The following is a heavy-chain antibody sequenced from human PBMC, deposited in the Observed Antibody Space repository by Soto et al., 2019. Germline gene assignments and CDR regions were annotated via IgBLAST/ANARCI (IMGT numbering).Heavy chain of an antibody. J-gene: IGHJ6*02. D-gene: IGHD2-15*01. V-gene: IGHV1-69*13. Sequence: SVKVSCKASGGSFSSDAFGWVRQAPGQGPEWMGGIIPTSGTANYAQRFQGRATITADESTSTAYMELSSLTSEDTAVYFCARGQGYCSGGICYYYYYGMDVWGQGXTVTVYS. CDR1: GGSFSSDA. CDR3: ARGQGYCSGGICYYYYYGMDV. CDR2: IIPTSGTA.